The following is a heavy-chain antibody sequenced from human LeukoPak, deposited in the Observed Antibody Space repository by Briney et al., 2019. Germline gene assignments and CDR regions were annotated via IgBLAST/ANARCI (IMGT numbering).Heavy chain of an antibody. CDR1: GFTFSSYA. J-gene: IGHJ5*02. CDR2: ISGSGGST. CDR3: AKDLHFADYGDINWFDP. V-gene: IGHV3-23*01. Sequence: GGSLRLSCAASGFTFSSYAMSWVRQAPGKGLEWVSAISGSGGSTYYADSVKGRFTISRGNSKNTLYLQMNSLRAEDTAVYYCAKDLHFADYGDINWFDPWGQGTLVTVSS. D-gene: IGHD4-17*01.